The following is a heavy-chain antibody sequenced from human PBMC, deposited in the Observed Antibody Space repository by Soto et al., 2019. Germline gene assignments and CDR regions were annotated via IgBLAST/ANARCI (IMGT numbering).Heavy chain of an antibody. CDR1: GFTFSSYA. CDR3: AKDINTYYYHSSGYYSLAPDALDS. V-gene: IGHV3-23*01. Sequence: EVQLLESGGGLVQPGGSLRLSCAASGFTFSSYAMSWVRQAPGKGLEWVSAISGSGGSTYYADSVKGRFTISRDNSKYTLDLQMNSLRAEDTAVYYCAKDINTYYYHSSGYYSLAPDALDSWGQGAMVTVSS. CDR2: ISGSGGST. D-gene: IGHD3-22*01. J-gene: IGHJ3*02.